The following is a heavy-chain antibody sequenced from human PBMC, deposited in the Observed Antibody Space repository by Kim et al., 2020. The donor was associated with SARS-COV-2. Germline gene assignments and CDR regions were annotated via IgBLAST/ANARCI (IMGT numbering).Heavy chain of an antibody. D-gene: IGHD4-17*01. J-gene: IGHJ4*02. CDR3: ARGKRTWGDYGEEEDYFDY. CDR2: ISSSSSYI. CDR1: GFTFSSYS. Sequence: GGSLRLSCAASGFTFSSYSMNWVRQAPGKGLEWVSSISSSSSYIYYADSVKGRFTISRDNAKNSLYLQMNSLRAEDTAVYYCARGKRTWGDYGEEEDYFDYWGQGTLVTVSS. V-gene: IGHV3-21*01.